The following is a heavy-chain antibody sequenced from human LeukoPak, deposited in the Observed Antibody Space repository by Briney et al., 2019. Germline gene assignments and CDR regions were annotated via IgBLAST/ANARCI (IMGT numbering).Heavy chain of an antibody. CDR3: AKDRGHIVVVTAMDY. Sequence: GGSLRLSCAASGFTFSSYAMSWVRQAPGKGLEWVSAISGSGGSTYYADSVKGRFTISRDNSKNTLYLLMNSLRAEDTAVYYCAKDRGHIVVVTAMDYWGQGTLVTVSS. D-gene: IGHD2-21*02. CDR1: GFTFSSYA. CDR2: ISGSGGST. J-gene: IGHJ4*02. V-gene: IGHV3-23*01.